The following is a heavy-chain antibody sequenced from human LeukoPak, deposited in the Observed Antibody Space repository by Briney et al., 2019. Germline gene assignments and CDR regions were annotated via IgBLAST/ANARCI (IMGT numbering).Heavy chain of an antibody. V-gene: IGHV3-7*01. CDR2: MKQDGSTR. J-gene: IGHJ6*02. Sequence: PGGSLRLSCVASGLTFSNYWMSWVRQAPGKGLEWLANMKQDGSTRYYVDSVKGRFTISRDNAKNALYLQMNSLRAEDTAVYYCAREQGWSDSYYGMDVWGQGTTVTVSS. CDR3: AREQGWSDSYYGMDV. D-gene: IGHD3/OR15-3a*01. CDR1: GLTFSNYW.